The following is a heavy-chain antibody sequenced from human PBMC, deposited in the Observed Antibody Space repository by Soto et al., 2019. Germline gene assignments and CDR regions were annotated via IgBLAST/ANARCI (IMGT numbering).Heavy chain of an antibody. CDR3: VKVSTSVAAPWFFDY. Sequence: EVQLLESGGGLVQPGVSLRLPCAASGFTFSSYPMNWVRQAPGKGLEWVSGITASGDKTYYADSVEGRFTISRDNSKNTLYLQMSSLRAEDTAVYYCVKVSTSVAAPWFFDYWGQGTLVTVSS. V-gene: IGHV3-23*01. CDR1: GFTFSSYP. J-gene: IGHJ4*02. D-gene: IGHD6-19*01. CDR2: ITASGDKT.